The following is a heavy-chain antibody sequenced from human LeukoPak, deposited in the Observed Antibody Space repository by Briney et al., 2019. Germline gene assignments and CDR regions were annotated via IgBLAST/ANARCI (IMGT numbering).Heavy chain of an antibody. J-gene: IGHJ4*02. V-gene: IGHV3-15*01. CDR3: TRYSSGWY. D-gene: IGHD6-25*01. CDR2: IRSKTDGGTA. CDR1: GFTFNICT. Sequence: GGSLRLSCAASGFTFNICTMNWVRQAPGKGLEWVGRIRSKTDGGTADYAAPVKGRFTISRDDSKNTLYLQMNSLKAEDTAVYYCTRYSSGWYWGQGTLVTVS.